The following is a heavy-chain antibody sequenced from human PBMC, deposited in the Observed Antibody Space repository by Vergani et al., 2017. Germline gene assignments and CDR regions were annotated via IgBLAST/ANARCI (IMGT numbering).Heavy chain of an antibody. V-gene: IGHV4-38-2*02. Sequence: QVQLQESGPGLVKPSETLSLTCTVSGYSISSGYYWGWIRQPPGKGLEWIGSIYHSGSTYYNPSLKSRVTISVDTSKNQFSLKLSSGTAADTAVYYCARDIGDLGESNENWFDPWGQGTLVTVSS. CDR1: GYSISSGYY. J-gene: IGHJ5*02. CDR3: ARDIGDLGESNENWFDP. D-gene: IGHD3-10*01. CDR2: IYHSGST.